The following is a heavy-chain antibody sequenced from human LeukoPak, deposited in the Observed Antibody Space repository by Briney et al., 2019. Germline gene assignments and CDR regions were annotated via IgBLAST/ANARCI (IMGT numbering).Heavy chain of an antibody. D-gene: IGHD4-23*01. Sequence: GGSLRLSCAASEFTFSSYAMSWVRQAPGRGLEWVSAISGSGGSTYYGGSVKGRFSISRDTAKNTLYLQMNSLRAEDTAVYYCAKLPDFGGNLHIDYWGQGTLVTVSS. CDR1: EFTFSSYA. V-gene: IGHV3-23*01. CDR3: AKLPDFGGNLHIDY. J-gene: IGHJ4*02. CDR2: ISGSGGST.